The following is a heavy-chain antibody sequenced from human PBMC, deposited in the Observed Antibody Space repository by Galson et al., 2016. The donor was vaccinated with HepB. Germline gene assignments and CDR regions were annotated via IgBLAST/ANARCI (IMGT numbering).Heavy chain of an antibody. D-gene: IGHD2-15*01. CDR2: LYWDYDK. V-gene: IGHV2-5*02. Sequence: PALVKPTQTLTLTCSFSGFSLSTSAVAVGWIRQPPGKALEWLALLYWDYDKRYSPSLKNKVSIPKDTSKNQVILTVTDMDPVDTATYYCAHSRLTYCTGGSCKRLTTYFDFWGQGILVTVSS. CDR3: AHSRLTYCTGGSCKRLTTYFDF. J-gene: IGHJ4*02. CDR1: GFSLSTSAVA.